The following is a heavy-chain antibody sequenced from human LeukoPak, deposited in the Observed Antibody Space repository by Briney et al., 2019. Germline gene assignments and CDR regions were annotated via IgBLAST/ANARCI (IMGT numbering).Heavy chain of an antibody. CDR3: ARELRITMVRGVYMDV. Sequence: GGSLRLSCAASGFTFSSYGMSWVRQAPGKGLEWVSAISGSGGSTYYADSVKGRFTISRDNSKNTLYLQMNSLRAEDTAVYYCARELRITMVRGVYMDVWGKGTTVTISS. CDR2: ISGSGGST. CDR1: GFTFSSYG. V-gene: IGHV3-23*01. D-gene: IGHD3-10*01. J-gene: IGHJ6*03.